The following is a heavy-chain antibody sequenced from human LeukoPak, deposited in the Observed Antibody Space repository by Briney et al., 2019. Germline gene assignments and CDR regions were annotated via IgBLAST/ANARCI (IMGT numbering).Heavy chain of an antibody. CDR2: IRVYNGDT. D-gene: IGHD3-9*01. CDR1: GYTFTSYG. Sequence: ASVKVSCKASGYTFTSYGISWVRQAPGQGLEWMGWIRVYNGDTNYAQKLQGRVTMTTDTSTSTAYMELRSLRSDDTAVYYCARGYDILSYFDYWGQGTLVTVSS. J-gene: IGHJ4*02. V-gene: IGHV1-18*01. CDR3: ARGYDILSYFDY.